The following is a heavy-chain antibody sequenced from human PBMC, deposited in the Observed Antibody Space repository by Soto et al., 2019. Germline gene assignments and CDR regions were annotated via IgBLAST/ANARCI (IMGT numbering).Heavy chain of an antibody. CDR2: VSHDGRNT. CDR3: ANGGRQWIVTSGFNY. Sequence: VQLVESGGGVVQPGRSLRLSCAASGFTFSDYAMHWVRQAPGKGLEWVAVVSHDGRNTHYADSVKGRFTISRDSSKNTVSMEMTSLRAEDTSGDYCANGGRQWIVTSGFNYWGQGDLVTVPS. V-gene: IGHV3-30*18. J-gene: IGHJ4*02. D-gene: IGHD3-16*01. CDR1: GFTFSDYA.